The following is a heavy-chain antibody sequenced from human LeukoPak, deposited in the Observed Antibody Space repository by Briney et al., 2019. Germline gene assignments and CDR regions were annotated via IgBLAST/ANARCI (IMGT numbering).Heavy chain of an antibody. CDR2: IYHSGST. Sequence: SETLSLTCAVSGDSISSGNWWSWVRQPPGKGLEWIGEIYHSGSTNYNPSLKSRVTMSLDKSKNQFSLKLTSVTAADTAVYYCAREAAGQWFDPWGQGTLVTVSS. CDR3: AREAAGQWFDP. V-gene: IGHV4-4*02. CDR1: GDSISSGNW. D-gene: IGHD6-25*01. J-gene: IGHJ5*02.